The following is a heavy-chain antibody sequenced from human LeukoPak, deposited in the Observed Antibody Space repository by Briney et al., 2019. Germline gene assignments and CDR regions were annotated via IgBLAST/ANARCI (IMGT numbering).Heavy chain of an antibody. Sequence: GGSLRLSCAASGFTFSSYAMSWARQAPGKGLEWVSGISGSGGSTYYADSVKGRFTISRDNSKNTLYLQMNSLRAEDTAVYYCAKGPQSTYYYHMDVWGKGNTGTVSS. CDR3: AKGPQSTYYYHMDV. D-gene: IGHD2-2*01. V-gene: IGHV3-23*01. J-gene: IGHJ6*03. CDR2: ISGSGGST. CDR1: GFTFSSYA.